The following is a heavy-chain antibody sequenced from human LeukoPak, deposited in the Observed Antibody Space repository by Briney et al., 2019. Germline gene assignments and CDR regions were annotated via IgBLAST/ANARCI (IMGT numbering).Heavy chain of an antibody. CDR1: GGSISNTNW. J-gene: IGHJ4*02. Sequence: SGTLSLTCGVSGGSISNTNWWSWVRQPPGQGLEWIGEISLTGLTYYNPSLESRVTVSLDKSKNQLSLNLTSVTAADTVVYCCSRENGAFSPFGYWGEGTLVTVLS. D-gene: IGHD2-8*01. V-gene: IGHV4-4*01. CDR3: SRENGAFSPFGY. CDR2: ISLTGLT.